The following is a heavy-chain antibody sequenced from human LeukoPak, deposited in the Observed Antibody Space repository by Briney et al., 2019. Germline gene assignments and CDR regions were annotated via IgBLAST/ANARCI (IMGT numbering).Heavy chain of an antibody. CDR2: TYYRSKWYN. V-gene: IGHV6-1*01. J-gene: IGHJ4*02. Sequence: SQTLSLTCAISGDSVSSNSAAWNWIRLSPSRGLEWLGRTYYRSKWYNDYAVSVKSQITINPDTSKNQFSLQLNSVTPEDTAVYYCARNWGRFARFDYWGQGTLVTVSS. D-gene: IGHD7-27*01. CDR3: ARNWGRFARFDY. CDR1: GDSVSSNSAA.